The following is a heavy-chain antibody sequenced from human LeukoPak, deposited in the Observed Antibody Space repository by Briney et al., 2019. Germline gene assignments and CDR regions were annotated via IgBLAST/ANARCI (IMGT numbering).Heavy chain of an antibody. J-gene: IGHJ3*02. Sequence: SETLSLTCTVYGGSLNGHYWSWIRQPPGKGLEWIGEGSESGGTKFNPSLKSRVSISADTSENQFSLKLSSVTAADTAVYYCARDVALAAAGSRAGFLAFDIWGQGTMVTVSS. CDR2: GSESGGT. D-gene: IGHD6-13*01. V-gene: IGHV4-34*01. CDR3: ARDVALAAAGSRAGFLAFDI. CDR1: GGSLNGHY.